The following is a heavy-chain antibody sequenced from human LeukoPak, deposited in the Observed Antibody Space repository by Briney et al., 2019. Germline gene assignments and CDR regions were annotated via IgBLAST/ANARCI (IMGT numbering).Heavy chain of an antibody. J-gene: IGHJ4*02. V-gene: IGHV1-2*02. CDR2: INPNNGGT. CDR1: GYTFNGNY. Sequence: ASVKVSCKASGYTFNGNYMHWVRQAPGQGLEWMGWINPNNGGTNCAQKFQGRVTLTRDTSVSTIYMELNSLTSDDTAVYYCARDSTPLDYWGQGTLLIVSS. CDR3: ARDSTPLDY.